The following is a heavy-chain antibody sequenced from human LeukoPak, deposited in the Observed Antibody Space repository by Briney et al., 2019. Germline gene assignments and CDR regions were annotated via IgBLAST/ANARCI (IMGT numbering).Heavy chain of an antibody. CDR1: GYTFTGYY. CDR2: INPNSGGT. D-gene: IGHD3-22*01. Sequence: ASVKVSCKASGYTFTGYYMHWVRQAPGQGLEWMGWINPNSGGTNYAQKLQGRVTMTRDTSISTAYMELSRLRSDDTAVYYCAREDEYYYDSSGYRPGDFQHWGQGTLVTVSS. CDR3: AREDEYYYDSSGYRPGDFQH. J-gene: IGHJ1*01. V-gene: IGHV1-2*02.